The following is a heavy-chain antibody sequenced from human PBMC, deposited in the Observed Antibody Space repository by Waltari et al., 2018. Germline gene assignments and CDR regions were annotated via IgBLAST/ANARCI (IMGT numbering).Heavy chain of an antibody. Sequence: QVQLQQWGAGLLKPSETLSLTCAVYGGSFSGYYWIWIRQPPGKGLEWIGESNHSGSTNYNPSLKSRVTISVDTSKNQFSLKLSSVTAADTAVYYCAREGIVVVTAKYYYYYGMDVWGQGTTVTVSS. V-gene: IGHV4-34*01. D-gene: IGHD2-21*02. CDR1: GGSFSGYY. CDR3: AREGIVVVTAKYYYYYGMDV. J-gene: IGHJ6*02. CDR2: SNHSGST.